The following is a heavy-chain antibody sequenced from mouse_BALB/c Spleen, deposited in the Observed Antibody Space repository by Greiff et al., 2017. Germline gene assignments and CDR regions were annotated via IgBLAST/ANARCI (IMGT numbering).Heavy chain of an antibody. J-gene: IGHJ2*01. CDR3: ARSITTALYFDY. D-gene: IGHD1-2*01. CDR2: ISRGGSYT. CDR1: GFTFSSYA. V-gene: IGHV5-9-4*01. Sequence: EVQVVESGGGLVKPGGSLKLSCAASGFTFSSYAMSWVRQSPEKRLEWVAEISRGGSYTYYPDTVTGRFTISRDKAKNTLYLEMSSLRSEDTAMYYCARSITTALYFDYWGQGTTLTVSS.